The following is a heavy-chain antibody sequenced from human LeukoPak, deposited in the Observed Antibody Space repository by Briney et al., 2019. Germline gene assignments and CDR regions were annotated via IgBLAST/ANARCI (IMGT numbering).Heavy chain of an antibody. J-gene: IGHJ6*03. CDR2: IYYSGGT. CDR3: ARVAKHFRGGLSFYFMDV. D-gene: IGHD3-10*01. CDR1: GGSISSSSYY. Sequence: PSETLSLTCTVSGGSISSSSYYWGWIRQPPGKGLEWIGHIYYSGGTNYNPSLKSRVTISVDTSKKEFSLRLTSVIAADTAVYYCARVAKHFRGGLSFYFMDVWGIGTTVTISS. V-gene: IGHV4-61*05.